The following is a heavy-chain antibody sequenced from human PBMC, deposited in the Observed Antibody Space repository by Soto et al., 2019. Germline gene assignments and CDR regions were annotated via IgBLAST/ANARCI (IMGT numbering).Heavy chain of an antibody. V-gene: IGHV3-33*01. CDR1: GFNFNNYG. CDR2: IWNDGNGY. Sequence: QVQLVESGGGVVQPGRSLRLSCAASGFNFNNYGMHWVRQAPGKGLEWVAVIWNDGNGYYYANSVKGRFTISRDNSKNTLCLQMSSLIAEDTAVYYCARRQVSPPTRGAASARGGMDVWGQGTTVTVSS. CDR3: ARRQVSPPTRGAASARGGMDV. J-gene: IGHJ6*02. D-gene: IGHD6-13*01.